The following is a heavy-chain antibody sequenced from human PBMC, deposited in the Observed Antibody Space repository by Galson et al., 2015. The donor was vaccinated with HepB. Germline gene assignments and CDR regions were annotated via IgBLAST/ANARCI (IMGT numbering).Heavy chain of an antibody. CDR3: ASGFGEYYYYYGMDV. CDR1: GYTFTSYG. D-gene: IGHD3-10*01. J-gene: IGHJ6*02. V-gene: IGHV1-18*04. CDR2: ISAYNGNT. Sequence: SVKVSCKASGYTFTSYGISWVRQAPGQGLEWMGWISAYNGNTNYAQKLQGRVTMTTDTSTSTAYMELRSLRSDDTAVYYCASGFGEYYYYYGMDVWGQGTTVTVSS.